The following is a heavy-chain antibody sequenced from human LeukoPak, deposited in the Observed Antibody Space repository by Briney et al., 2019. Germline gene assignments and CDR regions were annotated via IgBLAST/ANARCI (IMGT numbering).Heavy chain of an antibody. J-gene: IGHJ4*02. D-gene: IGHD5-24*01. CDR2: IIPIFGTA. V-gene: IGHV1-69*06. CDR1: VGTFSSYA. CDR3: ARGAGDGWYYFDY. Sequence: ASVKVSCKASVGTFSSYAISWVRQAPGQGLEWMGGIIPIFGTANYAQKFQGRVTITADKSTSTAYMELSSLRSEDTAVYYCARGAGDGWYYFDYWGQGTLVTVSS.